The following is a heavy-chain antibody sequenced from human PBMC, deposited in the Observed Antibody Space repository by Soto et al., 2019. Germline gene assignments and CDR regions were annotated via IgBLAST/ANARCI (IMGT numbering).Heavy chain of an antibody. CDR2: ISISSSDR. V-gene: IGHV3-21*06. Sequence: GGSLRLSCAASGFTLRTYTMNWVRQAPGKGLEWVSSISISSSDRYYADSVRGRFTISRDNAKNALYLQMNSLRADDAAVYFCVRGMNPLFGGQGALVTVSS. CDR1: GFTLRTYT. J-gene: IGHJ4*01. CDR3: VRGMNPLF.